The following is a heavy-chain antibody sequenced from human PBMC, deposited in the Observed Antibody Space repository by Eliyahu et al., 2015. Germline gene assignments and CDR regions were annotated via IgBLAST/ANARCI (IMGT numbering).Heavy chain of an antibody. CDR2: IYYSGST. Sequence: QVQLQESGPGLVKPSETLSLTCPVSGGSISSYYWSWIRQPPGKGLEWIGYIYYSGSTNYNPSLKSRVTISVDTSKNQFSLKLSSVTAADTAVYYCARVKQLVRERRWFDPWGQGTLVTVSS. CDR1: GGSISSYY. V-gene: IGHV4-59*01. D-gene: IGHD6-13*01. CDR3: ARVKQLVRERRWFDP. J-gene: IGHJ5*02.